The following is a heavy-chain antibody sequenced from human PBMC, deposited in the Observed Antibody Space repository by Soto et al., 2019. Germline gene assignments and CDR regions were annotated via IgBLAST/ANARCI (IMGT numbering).Heavy chain of an antibody. V-gene: IGHV1-69*13. CDR3: ARHAYSDLENYYGRQT. J-gene: IGHJ6*04. D-gene: IGHD4-17*01. CDR2: ISPIFGTS. CDR1: RGTCSSYV. Sequence: SVKVSCKASRGTCSSYVISWVRQAPGQGLEWMGGISPIFGTSNYAQRFQGRVTITADESTSTAYMELSSLRSEDTAVYYCARHAYSDLENYYGRQTWGDETTVLTSS.